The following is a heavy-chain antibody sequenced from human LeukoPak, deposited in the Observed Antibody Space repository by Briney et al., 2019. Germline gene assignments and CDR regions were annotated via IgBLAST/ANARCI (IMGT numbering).Heavy chain of an antibody. D-gene: IGHD4-17*01. Sequence: LETLSLTCTVSGGSISSYYWSWIRQPAGKGLEWIGRSYTSGSTNYNPSLKSRVTMSVDTSKNQFSLKLSSVTAADTAVYYCARDPPYGDYWYFDLWGRGTLVTVSS. CDR1: GGSISSYY. CDR2: SYTSGST. J-gene: IGHJ2*01. V-gene: IGHV4-4*07. CDR3: ARDPPYGDYWYFDL.